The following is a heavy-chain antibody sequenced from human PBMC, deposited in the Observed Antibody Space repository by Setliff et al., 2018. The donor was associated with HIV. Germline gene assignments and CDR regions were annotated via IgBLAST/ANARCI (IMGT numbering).Heavy chain of an antibody. V-gene: IGHV1-24*01. CDR2: FDPEDGET. CDR3: ARDRGGSYTPLDF. J-gene: IGHJ4*02. CDR1: GYTFTNYY. D-gene: IGHD1-26*01. Sequence: ASVKVSCKVSGYTFTNYYMHWVRQAPGKGLEWMGGFDPEDGETIYAQKFQGRVTMTEDTSTDTAYMELSSLRSEDTAVYYCARDRGGSYTPLDFWGQGTLVTVSS.